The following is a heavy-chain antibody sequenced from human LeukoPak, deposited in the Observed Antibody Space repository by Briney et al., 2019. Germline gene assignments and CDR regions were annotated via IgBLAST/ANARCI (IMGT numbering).Heavy chain of an antibody. CDR1: GFSISSYY. CDR3: ARGGSGYSFDY. Sequence: SETLSLTCTVSGFSISSYYWNWIRQPPGKGLEWIGSISNSSNTNDNPALKSRLTLSIDTSKNQFSLRLNSVTAGDTAVYYCARGGSGYSFDYWGEGRLVPVSS. CDR2: ISNSSNT. J-gene: IGHJ4*02. D-gene: IGHD3-22*01. V-gene: IGHV4-59*01.